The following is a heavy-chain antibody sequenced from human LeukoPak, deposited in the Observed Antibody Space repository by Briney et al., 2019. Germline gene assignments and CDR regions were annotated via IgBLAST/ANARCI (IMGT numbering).Heavy chain of an antibody. D-gene: IGHD2-21*01. CDR2: INRDASRP. CDR3: ARETRETGRGDHQTDAFDI. J-gene: IGHJ3*02. V-gene: IGHV3-74*01. Sequence: GGSLRLSCAASGFTFSDYWMRWVRHAPGEGLVWVSRINRDASRPSYADSVKGRFTISRDNAKNTLYLQMNSLRADDTALYYCARETRETGRGDHQTDAFDIWGQGTMVSVSS. CDR1: GFTFSDYW.